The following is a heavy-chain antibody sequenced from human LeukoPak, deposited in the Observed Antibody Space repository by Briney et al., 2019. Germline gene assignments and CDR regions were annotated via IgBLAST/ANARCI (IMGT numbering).Heavy chain of an antibody. CDR1: GGSFSGYY. J-gene: IGHJ4*02. CDR2: INHSGST. D-gene: IGHD6-19*01. Sequence: SETLSLTCAVYGGSFSGYYWSWIRQPPGKGLEWIGEINHSGSTNYNPSLKSRVTISVDTSKNQFSLKLSSVTAADTAVYYCAKSVAGNDYWGQGTLVTVSS. CDR3: AKSVAGNDY. V-gene: IGHV4-34*01.